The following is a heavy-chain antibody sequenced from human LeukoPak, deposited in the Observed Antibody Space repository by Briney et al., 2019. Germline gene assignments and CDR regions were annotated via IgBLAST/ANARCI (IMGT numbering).Heavy chain of an antibody. J-gene: IGHJ6*02. Sequence: GRSLTLSCVASEFIVNDHAMHWVRQTPGKGLEWVAGVFWNGVDKGYADSVKGRFTIFRDNAKNSMYLQMNSLRIEDTALYYCSKDISAGGLDVWGPGTPVTVSS. CDR3: SKDISAGGLDV. CDR2: VFWNGVDK. CDR1: EFIVNDHA. V-gene: IGHV3-9*01. D-gene: IGHD3-16*02.